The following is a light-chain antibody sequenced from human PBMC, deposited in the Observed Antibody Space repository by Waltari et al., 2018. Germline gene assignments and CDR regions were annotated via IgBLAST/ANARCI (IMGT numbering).Light chain of an antibody. CDR3: QQYGAPPIT. CDR2: GAS. CDR1: QNVPSGK. Sequence: EIVLTQSPGTLSLSPGERATLSCRANQNVPSGKVAWYRQKPGQAPTLLIYGASSRATDIPGRLSGSGSGTDFTLTISRLESEDFAVYHCQQYGAPPITFGQGTRLEIK. V-gene: IGKV3-20*01. J-gene: IGKJ5*01.